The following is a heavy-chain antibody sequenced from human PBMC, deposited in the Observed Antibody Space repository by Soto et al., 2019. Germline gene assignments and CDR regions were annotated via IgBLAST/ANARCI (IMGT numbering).Heavy chain of an antibody. D-gene: IGHD2-15*01. V-gene: IGHV4-30-2*01. CDR3: ARGYCSGGSCYSPYYFDY. J-gene: IGHJ4*02. CDR2: IYHSGST. Sequence: LSLTCAVSGGSISSGGYSWSWIRQPPGKGLEWIGYIYHSGSTYYNPSLKSRVTISVDRSKNQFSLKLSSVTAADTAVYYCARGYCSGGSCYSPYYFDYWGQGTLVTVSS. CDR1: GGSISSGGYS.